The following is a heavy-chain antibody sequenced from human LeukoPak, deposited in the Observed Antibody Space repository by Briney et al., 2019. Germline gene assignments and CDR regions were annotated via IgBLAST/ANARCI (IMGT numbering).Heavy chain of an antibody. CDR2: ISSSSSYI. Sequence: PGGSLRLSCAASGFTFSSYNMNWVRQAPGKGLEWVSSISSSSSYIYYADSVKGRFTISRDNAKNSLYLQMNSLRAEDTAVYYCAKDRCSNGIGCYYYYMDVWGKGTTVTISS. CDR1: GFTFSSYN. J-gene: IGHJ6*03. CDR3: AKDRCSNGIGCYYYYMDV. V-gene: IGHV3-21*01. D-gene: IGHD2-8*01.